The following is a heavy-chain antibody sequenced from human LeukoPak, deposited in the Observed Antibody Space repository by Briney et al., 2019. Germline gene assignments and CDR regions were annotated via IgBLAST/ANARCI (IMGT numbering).Heavy chain of an antibody. J-gene: IGHJ4*02. D-gene: IGHD2-15*01. V-gene: IGHV1-46*01. CDR3: ARRLGHCSGGSCYSGFDY. Sequence: GASVKVSCKASGYTTTYYMHWVRQAPGQGLEWMGIINTSGGSTSYAHRFQDRVTMTRDTSTSTVYMELSSLRSEDTAVYYCARRLGHCSGGSCYSGFDYWGQGTLVTVSS. CDR2: INTSGGST. CDR1: GYTTTYY.